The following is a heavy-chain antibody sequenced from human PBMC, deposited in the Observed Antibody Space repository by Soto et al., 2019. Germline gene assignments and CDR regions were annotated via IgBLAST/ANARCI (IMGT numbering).Heavy chain of an antibody. CDR2: ISADGRDL. CDR3: AKSVPDPACRGGGCHRTFDY. D-gene: IGHD2-15*01. CDR1: GFTLGAYV. Sequence: QVQLVESGGGVVQPGGSVGLSCTASGFTLGAYVMHWVRQAQGKGPEWVAAISADGRDLFYAASVEGRFTISRDNSKNTLFLQMNSLTSEDTSVYSCAKSVPDPACRGGGCHRTFDYWGQGTLVTVSS. J-gene: IGHJ4*02. V-gene: IGHV3-30*18.